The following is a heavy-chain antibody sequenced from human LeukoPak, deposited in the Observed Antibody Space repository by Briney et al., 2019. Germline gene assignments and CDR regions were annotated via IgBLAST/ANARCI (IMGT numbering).Heavy chain of an antibody. D-gene: IGHD3-10*01. CDR3: ARKHYYGSGSYSSLRWFDP. CDR1: GGSFSGYY. J-gene: IGHJ5*02. Sequence: SETLSLTCAVYGGSFSGYYWSWIRQPPGKGLEWIGEINHSGSTNYNPSLKSRVTISVDTSKNQFSLKLSSVTAADTVVYYCARKHYYGSGSYSSLRWFDPWGQGTLVTDS. CDR2: INHSGST. V-gene: IGHV4-34*01.